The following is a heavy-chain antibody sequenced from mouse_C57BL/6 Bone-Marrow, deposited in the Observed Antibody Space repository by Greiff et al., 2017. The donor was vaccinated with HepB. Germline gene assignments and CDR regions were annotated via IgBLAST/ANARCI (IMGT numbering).Heavy chain of an antibody. V-gene: IGHV1-39*01. CDR2: INPNYGTT. CDR3: ARGSEYGYDGFDY. CDR1: GYSFTDYN. Sequence: EVKVVESGPELVKPGASVKISCKASGYSFTDYNMNWVKQSNGKSLEWIGVINPNYGTTSYNQKFKGKATLTVDKSSSTAYMQLNSLTSEDSAVYYWARGSEYGYDGFDYWGQGTTLTVSS. D-gene: IGHD2-2*01. J-gene: IGHJ2*01.